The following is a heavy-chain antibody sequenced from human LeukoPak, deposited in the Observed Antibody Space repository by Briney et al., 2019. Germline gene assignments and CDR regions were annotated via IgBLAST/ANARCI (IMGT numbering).Heavy chain of an antibody. V-gene: IGHV3-23*05. D-gene: IGHD6-25*01. CDR2: IYNSGSEV. CDR1: GYSFSTYS. CDR3: AKDVVPDSGWDIDY. Sequence: GGSLRLSCVGYGYSFSTYSMTWVRQGPGKGLEWVSSIYNSGSEVFYADSVKGRFTISRDNSQNTLYLQMNSLRVEDTAIYYCAKDVVPDSGWDIDYWGRGTLVTVSS. J-gene: IGHJ4*02.